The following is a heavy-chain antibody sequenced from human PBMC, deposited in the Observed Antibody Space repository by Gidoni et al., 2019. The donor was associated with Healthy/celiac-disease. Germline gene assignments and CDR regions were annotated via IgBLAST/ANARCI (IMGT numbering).Heavy chain of an antibody. CDR2: INPNRVGP. D-gene: IGHD3-10*01. V-gene: IGHV1-2*02. CDR3: AKDYGSGSYTDY. CDR1: GYTFTGYY. J-gene: IGHJ4*02. Sequence: VQLVQSGAEVKKPGASVKVSCKASGYTFTGYYRHWVRQAPGQVLEWTGWINPNRVGPNYAQKLQGRVTMTRDTSSSTAYMDLSRLRSDDTAVYYCAKDYGSGSYTDYWGQGTLVTVSS.